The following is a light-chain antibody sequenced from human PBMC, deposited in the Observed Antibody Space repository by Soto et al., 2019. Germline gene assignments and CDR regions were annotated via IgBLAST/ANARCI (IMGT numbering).Light chain of an antibody. V-gene: IGLV1-44*01. Sequence: QSVLTQPPSASATPGQRVTISCSGSNSNIGTNTVNWYQQLPGTAPRLLIYTNNQRPSGVPQRFSGSKTGTSASLAIGGLQSDDGADYYCAAWGDSLGAYVFGTGTKVTVL. CDR1: NSNIGTNT. CDR2: TNN. J-gene: IGLJ1*01. CDR3: AAWGDSLGAYV.